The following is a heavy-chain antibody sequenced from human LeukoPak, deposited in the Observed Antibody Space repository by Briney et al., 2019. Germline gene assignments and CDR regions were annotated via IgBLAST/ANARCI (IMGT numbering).Heavy chain of an antibody. CDR3: ARDVSSSSSWIYYYYYYGMDV. CDR2: INPNSGGT. V-gene: IGHV1-2*02. J-gene: IGHJ6*02. CDR1: GYTFTGYY. D-gene: IGHD6-6*01. Sequence: ASVKVSCKASGYTFTGYYMHWVRQAPAQGLEWMGWINPNSGGTNYAQKFQGRVTMTRDTSISTAYMELSRLRSDDTAVYYCARDVSSSSSWIYYYYYYGMDVWGQGTTVTVSS.